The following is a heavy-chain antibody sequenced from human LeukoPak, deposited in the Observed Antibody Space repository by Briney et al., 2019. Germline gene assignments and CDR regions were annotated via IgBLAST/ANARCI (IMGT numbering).Heavy chain of an antibody. D-gene: IGHD5-18*01. V-gene: IGHV4-59*12. CDR3: ARGYSYGYGGLAHFDY. J-gene: IGHJ4*02. CDR1: GGSISSYY. CDR2: IYYSGSA. Sequence: SETLSLTCTVSGGSISSYYWSWIRQPPGKGLEWIGYIYYSGSANYNPSLKSRVTISVDTSKNQFSLKLSSVTAADTAVYSCARGYSYGYGGLAHFDYWGQGTLVTVSS.